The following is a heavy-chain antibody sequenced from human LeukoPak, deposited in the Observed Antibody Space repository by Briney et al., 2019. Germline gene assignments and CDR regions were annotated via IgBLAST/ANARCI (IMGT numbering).Heavy chain of an antibody. CDR3: ARQHHMTAVTTNFDY. Sequence: SETLSLTCTVSGGSIGTSNYYLGGIRQPPGKGLEWIGSIYYSGITYYNPSLKSRVTISVDTSKNQFSLKLSSVTAADTAVYYCARQHHMTAVTTNFDYWGQGTLVTVSS. J-gene: IGHJ4*02. V-gene: IGHV4-39*01. CDR2: IYYSGIT. D-gene: IGHD4-17*01. CDR1: GGSIGTSNYY.